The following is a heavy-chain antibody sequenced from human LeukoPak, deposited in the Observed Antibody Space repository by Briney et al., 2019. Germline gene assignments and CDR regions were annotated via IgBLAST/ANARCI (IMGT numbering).Heavy chain of an antibody. D-gene: IGHD3-16*02. CDR1: GYTFTGYY. V-gene: IGHV1-2*06. CDR3: ARDREITFGGVIAYYYYYMDV. Sequence: GASVKVSCKASGYTFTGYYMHWVRQAPGQGLEWMGRINPNSGGTNYAQKFQGRVTITRDTSISTAYMELSRLRSDDTAVYYCARDREITFGGVIAYYYYYMDVWGKGTTVTVSS. J-gene: IGHJ6*03. CDR2: INPNSGGT.